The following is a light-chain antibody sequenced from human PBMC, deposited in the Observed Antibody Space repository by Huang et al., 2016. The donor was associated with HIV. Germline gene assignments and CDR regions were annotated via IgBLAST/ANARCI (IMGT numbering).Light chain of an antibody. J-gene: IGKJ3*01. Sequence: EIVLTQSPATLSLSPGERATLSCRASQSVSSYLAWYQQKPGQAPRLLISDASNRATGIPARFSGSGSGTDFTLTISSLEPEDFAVYYCQQRSNWPPLFGPGTKVDIK. CDR3: QQRSNWPPL. CDR1: QSVSSY. CDR2: DAS. V-gene: IGKV3-11*01.